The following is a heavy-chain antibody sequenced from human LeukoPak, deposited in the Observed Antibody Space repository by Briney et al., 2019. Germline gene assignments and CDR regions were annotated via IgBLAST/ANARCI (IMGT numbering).Heavy chain of an antibody. CDR1: NGSISSFNW. J-gene: IGHJ6*02. CDR3: ARFAIRGNFGRGGMDV. D-gene: IGHD3-10*01. V-gene: IGHV4-4*02. CDR2: VYHSGAT. Sequence: SGTLSLTCAVFNGSISSFNWWSWVRQPPGKGLEWIGEVYHSGATNYNPSLKGRVTISVDKTKSQFSLKLTSVTAADTAVYYCARFAIRGNFGRGGMDVWGQGTTVTVSS.